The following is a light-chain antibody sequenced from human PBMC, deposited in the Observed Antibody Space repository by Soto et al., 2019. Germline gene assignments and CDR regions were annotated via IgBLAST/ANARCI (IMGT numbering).Light chain of an antibody. CDR1: QNINNY. V-gene: IGKV1-33*01. CDR3: QQYGSSPLT. Sequence: DIQMTQSPSSLSASVGDRVTITCQASQNINNYLNWYQQKPGRAPKLLIYDASNLEAGVPSRFRGSGSGTDFTFTISKLEPEDFAVYYCQQYGSSPLTFGGGTKVDIK. CDR2: DAS. J-gene: IGKJ4*01.